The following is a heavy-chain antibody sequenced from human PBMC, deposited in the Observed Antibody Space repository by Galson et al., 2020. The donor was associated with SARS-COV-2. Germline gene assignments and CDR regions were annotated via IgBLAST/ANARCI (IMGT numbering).Heavy chain of an antibody. D-gene: IGHD6-13*01. J-gene: IGHJ3*02. CDR3: ARECIAAAGDAFDM. CDR1: GFTSSSYA. Sequence: LSLTCAASGFTSSSYAMHWVRQAPGKGLEWVAVISYDGSNKYYEDSVKGRFTISRDNSKNTLYLQMNSLRAEDTAVYYCARECIAAAGDAFDMWGQGTMVTVSS. V-gene: IGHV3-30*04. CDR2: ISYDGSNK.